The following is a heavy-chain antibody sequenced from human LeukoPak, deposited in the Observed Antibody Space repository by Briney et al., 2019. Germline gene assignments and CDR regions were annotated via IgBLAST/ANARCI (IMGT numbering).Heavy chain of an antibody. D-gene: IGHD2-15*01. CDR2: ISTSTGNP. CDR3: ARDGYCNGGGCYSDDAFHI. Sequence: ASVKVSCKASGYSFTNHALNWVRQAPGQGLEWMGWISTSTGNPTYAQDFTGRFVFSLDTSVTTAYLQISSLKAEDTAFYYCARDGYCNGGGCYSDDAFHIWGQGTMVTVSA. CDR1: GYSFTNHA. V-gene: IGHV7-4-1*02. J-gene: IGHJ3*02.